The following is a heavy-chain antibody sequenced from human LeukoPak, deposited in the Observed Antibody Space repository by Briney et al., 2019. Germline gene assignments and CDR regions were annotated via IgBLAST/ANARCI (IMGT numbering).Heavy chain of an antibody. CDR1: GCIFTSHY. CDR2: INPSGGST. J-gene: IGHJ4*02. CDR3: ARAYSSSSPFDY. Sequence: GASVKVSCKASGCIFTSHYMHWVRQAPGQGLEWMGMINPSGGSTSYAQKFQGRVTMTRDTSTSTVYLELSSLRSEDTAVYYCARAYSSSSPFDYWGQGTLVTVSS. V-gene: IGHV1-46*01. D-gene: IGHD6-6*01.